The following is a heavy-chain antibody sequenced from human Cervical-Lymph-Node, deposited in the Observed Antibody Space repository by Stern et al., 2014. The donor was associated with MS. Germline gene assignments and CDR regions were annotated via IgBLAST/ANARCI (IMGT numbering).Heavy chain of an antibody. CDR2: IIPRFGTP. J-gene: IGHJ6*02. CDR1: GGTFSNNA. CDR3: ARGIRYTSSWYYGMDV. D-gene: IGHD6-13*01. V-gene: IGHV1-69*01. Sequence: QVQLMQSGAEVKKPGSSVKVSCKASGGTFSNNAISWVRQAPGRGLEWMGGIIPRFGTPKYAQKFQGRVTITADESTTTAYMELYSLRSEDTAVYYCARGIRYTSSWYYGMDVWGQGTTVSVSS.